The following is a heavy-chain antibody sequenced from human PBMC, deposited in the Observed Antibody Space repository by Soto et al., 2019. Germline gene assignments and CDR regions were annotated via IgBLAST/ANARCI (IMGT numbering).Heavy chain of an antibody. CDR1: GFRFSDSP. V-gene: IGHV3-7*03. CDR2: INRLGTST. D-gene: IGHD1-1*01. J-gene: IGHJ5*01. CDR3: VRGTPTPGLDI. Sequence: LRLSFVGSGFRFSDSPLNWVRQAPGQGLEWVANINRLGTSTNYVDSVRGRFSTSRDNTRNSFYLNMDSLRVGDTATYYCVRGTPTPGLDIWGRGMPVTVSS.